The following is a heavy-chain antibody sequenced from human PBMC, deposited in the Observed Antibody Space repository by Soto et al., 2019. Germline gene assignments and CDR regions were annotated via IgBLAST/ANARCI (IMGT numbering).Heavy chain of an antibody. D-gene: IGHD3-3*01. CDR3: ARDSSPYYDFWSGFYTYFDY. V-gene: IGHV3-74*01. Sequence: GGSLRLSCAVSGFTFSSLWTHLVRQAPGKGLMLVSRINSDGSTTNYADSVKGRFNISRDNAKKTLYLQMNSLRVDDTAVYYCARDSSPYYDFWSGFYTYFDYWGQGALVTVSS. J-gene: IGHJ4*02. CDR1: GFTFSSLW. CDR2: INSDGSTT.